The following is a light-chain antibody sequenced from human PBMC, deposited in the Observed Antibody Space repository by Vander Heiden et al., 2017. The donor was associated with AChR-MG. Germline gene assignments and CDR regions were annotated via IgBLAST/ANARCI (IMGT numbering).Light chain of an antibody. CDR1: SSDIGRYYY. J-gene: IGLJ3*02. CDR2: DVT. CDR3: TSHSSSSTLV. Sequence: LTQPASVSGSPGQSITISCPGTSSDIGRYYYVSWYQHHPGKAPQLIIYDVTKRPSGVPNRFSGSKSGSTASLTIAVLQAEDEADFYCTSHSSSSTLVFGGGTKLTVL. V-gene: IGLV2-14*03.